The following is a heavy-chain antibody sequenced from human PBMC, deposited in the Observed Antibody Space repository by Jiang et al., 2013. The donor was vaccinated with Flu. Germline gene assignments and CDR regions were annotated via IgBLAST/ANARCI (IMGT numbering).Heavy chain of an antibody. CDR2: IYNTGRS. CDR3: ARVTTNSHSYAMDV. D-gene: IGHD4-23*01. V-gene: IGHV4-30-2*01. Sequence: GSGLVKPSQTLSLTCAVSGGSVSSGGSSWSWIRQPPGKGLEWIGYIYNTGRSYYNPSLKSRVAISADSSKNQVSLSLSSVTAADTAVYYCARVTTNSHSYAMDVWGQGTTVTVSS. CDR1: GGSVSSGGSS. J-gene: IGHJ6*02.